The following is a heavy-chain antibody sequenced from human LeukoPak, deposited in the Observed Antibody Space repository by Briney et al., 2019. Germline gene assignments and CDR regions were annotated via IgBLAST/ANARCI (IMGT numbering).Heavy chain of an antibody. Sequence: SETLSLTCTVSGGSISSYYWSWIRQPPGKGLEWIGYIYYSGSTNYNPSLKSRVTISVDTSKNQFSLKLSSVTAADTAVYYCARTLWFGELLRYYYGMDVWGQGTTVTVSS. V-gene: IGHV4-59*01. D-gene: IGHD3-10*01. CDR2: IYYSGST. CDR1: GGSISSYY. CDR3: ARTLWFGELLRYYYGMDV. J-gene: IGHJ6*02.